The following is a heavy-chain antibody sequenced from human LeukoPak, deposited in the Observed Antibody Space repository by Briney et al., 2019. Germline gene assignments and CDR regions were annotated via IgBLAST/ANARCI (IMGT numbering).Heavy chain of an antibody. J-gene: IGHJ4*02. CDR2: INSDGSST. CDR3: ARESFSFYYYDSSGYLNY. Sequence: PGGSLRLSCAASGFTFSSYWMHWVRQAPGKGLVWVSRINSDGSSTSYADSVKGRFTISRDNAKNTLYLQMNSLRAEDTAVYYCARESFSFYYYDSSGYLNYWGQGTLVTVSS. D-gene: IGHD3-22*01. V-gene: IGHV3-74*01. CDR1: GFTFSSYW.